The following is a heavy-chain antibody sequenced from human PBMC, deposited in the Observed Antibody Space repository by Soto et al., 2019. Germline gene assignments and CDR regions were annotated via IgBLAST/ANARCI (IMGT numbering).Heavy chain of an antibody. CDR2: MSSSGRT. D-gene: IGHD4-17*01. J-gene: IGHJ4*02. CDR1: GGSISSSSYY. CDR3: ARSGYYGNFDH. Sequence: SETLSLTCTVSGGSISSSSYYWGWIRQSPGKGLEWIGTMSSSGRTYFNPSLEGRVTMSVDMSKNEFSLRLSSVTAADTAVYYCARSGYYGNFDHWGQGILVTVSS. V-gene: IGHV4-39*01.